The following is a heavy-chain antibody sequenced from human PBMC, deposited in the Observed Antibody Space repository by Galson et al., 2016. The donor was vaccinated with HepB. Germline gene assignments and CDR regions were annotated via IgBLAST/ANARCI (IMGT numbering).Heavy chain of an antibody. V-gene: IGHV1-3*01. Sequence: SVKVSCKATGYSFTNYAMQWVRQAPGQRLEWMGWINAGNGNTKYSEKFQGRVMITRDTSASTAYMELSSLRSEDTAVYYCGRDTRLQSETYGPLGYWGQGTLVTVSS. CDR1: GYSFTNYA. CDR2: INAGNGNT. J-gene: IGHJ4*02. D-gene: IGHD4-17*01. CDR3: GRDTRLQSETYGPLGY.